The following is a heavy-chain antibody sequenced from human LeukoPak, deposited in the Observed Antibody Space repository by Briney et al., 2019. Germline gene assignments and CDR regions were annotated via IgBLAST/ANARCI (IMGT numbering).Heavy chain of an antibody. V-gene: IGHV3-30-3*01. CDR2: ISYDGSNK. Sequence: PGRSLRLSCAASGFTFSSYAMHWVRQAPGKGLEWVAVISYDGSNKYYADSVKGRFTISRDNSKNTLYLQMNSLGAEDTAVYYCARAGGECQLLYSGGVDYWGQGTLVTVSS. D-gene: IGHD2-2*02. CDR1: GFTFSSYA. J-gene: IGHJ4*02. CDR3: ARAGGECQLLYSGGVDY.